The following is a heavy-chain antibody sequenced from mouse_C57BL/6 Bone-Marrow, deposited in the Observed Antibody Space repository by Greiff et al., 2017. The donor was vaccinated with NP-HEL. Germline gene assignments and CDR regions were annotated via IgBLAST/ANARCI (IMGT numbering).Heavy chain of an antibody. Sequence: EVKLVESGGGLVKPGGSLKLSCAASGFTFSDYGMHWVRQAPEKGLEWVAYISSGSSTIYYADTVKGRFTISRDNAKNTLFLQMTSLRSEDTAMYYCARGPGSSHHYYAMDYWGQGTSVTVSS. J-gene: IGHJ4*01. D-gene: IGHD1-1*01. CDR2: ISSGSSTI. V-gene: IGHV5-17*01. CDR1: GFTFSDYG. CDR3: ARGPGSSHHYYAMDY.